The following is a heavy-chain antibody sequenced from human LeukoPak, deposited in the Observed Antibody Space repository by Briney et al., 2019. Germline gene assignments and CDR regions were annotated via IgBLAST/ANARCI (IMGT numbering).Heavy chain of an antibody. CDR2: INPSGGST. V-gene: IGHV1-46*01. J-gene: IGHJ4*02. CDR3: AKEGAPLRIVGATQADY. CDR1: GYTFTSYY. D-gene: IGHD1-26*01. Sequence: ASVKVSCKASGYTFTSYYMHWVRQAPGQGLEWMGIINPSGGSTSYAQKFQGRVTMTRDTSTSTVYMELSSLRSGDTAVYYCAKEGAPLRIVGATQADYWGQGTLVTVSS.